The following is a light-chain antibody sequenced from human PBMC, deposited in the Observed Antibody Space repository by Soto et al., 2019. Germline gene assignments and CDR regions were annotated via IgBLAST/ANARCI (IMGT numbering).Light chain of an antibody. CDR2: SIN. Sequence: QSVLTQPPSASATPGQTVTISCSGRCSNIGSNFVSWYQRLPGTAPKLLIYSINQRPSGVPDRFSGSKSGTSASLTISGLQAEEEADYCCSSWDDSLGGPVFGGGTKLTVL. J-gene: IGLJ3*02. CDR3: SSWDDSLGGPV. CDR1: CSNIGSNF. V-gene: IGLV1-47*01.